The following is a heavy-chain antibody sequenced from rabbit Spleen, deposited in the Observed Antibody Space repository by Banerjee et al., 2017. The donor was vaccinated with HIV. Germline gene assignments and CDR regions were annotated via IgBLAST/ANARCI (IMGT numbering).Heavy chain of an antibody. Sequence: QEQLVESGGGLVQPEGSLALTCKASGFSLSNNYVMCWVRQAPGKGLEWIACIYTASTGRTYYASWAKGRFTISKTSSTTVTLQMTSLTAADTATYFCARDSDTSTSYYELWGPGTLVTVS. V-gene: IGHV1S45*01. CDR2: IYTASTGRT. J-gene: IGHJ4*01. CDR1: GFSLSNNYV. D-gene: IGHD8-1*01. CDR3: ARDSDTSTSYYEL.